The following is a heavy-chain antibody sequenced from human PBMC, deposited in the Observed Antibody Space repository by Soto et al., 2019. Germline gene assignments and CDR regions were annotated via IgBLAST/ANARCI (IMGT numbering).Heavy chain of an antibody. J-gene: IGHJ4*02. CDR3: AKNWDTTFSSSSH. CDR1: GFTFTTYA. D-gene: IGHD6-6*01. V-gene: IGHV3-23*01. Sequence: SGGGLVQPGGSLRLSCAASGFTFTTYAMSWVRQAPGKGLEWVSAISGSAGSTYYADSVKGRFTISRDNSKNTLYLQMNSLRAEDTAVYYCAKNWDTTFSSSSHWGQGTLVSVSS. CDR2: ISGSAGST.